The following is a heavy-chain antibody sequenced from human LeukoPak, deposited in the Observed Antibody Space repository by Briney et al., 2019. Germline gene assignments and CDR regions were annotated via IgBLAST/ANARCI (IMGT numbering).Heavy chain of an antibody. J-gene: IGHJ5*02. D-gene: IGHD2-15*01. CDR2: INPKNGDT. CDR3: ARDQRYCSGGSCYPDWFDP. CDR1: GYTFTAYY. V-gene: IGHV1-2*06. Sequence: ASVKVSCKASGYTFTAYYIHWVRQAPGQGLEWMGRINPKNGDTNYAQKFQGRVTMTRDTSISTAYMELSRLRSDDTAVYYCARDQRYCSGGSCYPDWFDPWGQGTLVTVSS.